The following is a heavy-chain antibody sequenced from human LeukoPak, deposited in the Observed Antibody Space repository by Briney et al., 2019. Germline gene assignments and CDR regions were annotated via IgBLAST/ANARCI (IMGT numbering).Heavy chain of an antibody. V-gene: IGHV3-15*01. Sequence: GGSLRLSCAASGFTFTNAWMDWVRQAPGKGLEWVGRIKSRPDGGTTDFAAPVKGRFTISRDDSKNTLYLHMNSLKTEDTAVYYWITVYDSVANWVRGTLVTVSS. D-gene: IGHD5-12*01. J-gene: IGHJ4*02. CDR3: ITVYDSVAN. CDR2: IKSRPDGGTT. CDR1: GFTFTNAW.